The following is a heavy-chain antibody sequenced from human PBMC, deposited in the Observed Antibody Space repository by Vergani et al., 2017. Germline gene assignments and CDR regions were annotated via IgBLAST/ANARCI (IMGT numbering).Heavy chain of an antibody. D-gene: IGHD2-2*01. J-gene: IGHJ6*03. CDR1: GYSIRNGYY. V-gene: IGHV4-38-2*01. CDR3: ARGSYCSSTSCHSFYYYYYMDV. Sequence: QVQLQESGPGLVEPSETLSLTCAVSGYSIRNGYYWSWIRQPPGKGLEWIGEINHSGSTNYNPSLKSRVTISVDTSKNQFSLKLSSVTAADTAVYYCARGSYCSSTSCHSFYYYYYMDVWGKGTTVTVSS. CDR2: INHSGST.